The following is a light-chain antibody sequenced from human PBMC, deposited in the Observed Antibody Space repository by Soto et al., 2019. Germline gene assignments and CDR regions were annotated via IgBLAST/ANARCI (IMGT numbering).Light chain of an antibody. CDR1: QSISSW. CDR2: DAS. CDR3: QQYNSYPA. Sequence: DIQMTQSPATLSASFGDRVTITCRASQSISSWLAWYQQKPGKAPKLLIYDASSLESGVPSRFSGSGSGTEFTLTISSLKPDDFATYYCQQYNSYPAFGQGTRLEIK. V-gene: IGKV1-5*01. J-gene: IGKJ5*01.